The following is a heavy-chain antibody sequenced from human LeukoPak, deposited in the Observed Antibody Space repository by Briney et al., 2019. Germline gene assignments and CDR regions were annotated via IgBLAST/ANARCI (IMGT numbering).Heavy chain of an antibody. CDR2: IYTTGST. J-gene: IGHJ4*02. CDR3: ARERGRFDY. CDR1: GAAISSDF. D-gene: IGHD3-16*01. V-gene: IGHV4-4*07. Sequence: SETLSLTCTVSGAAISSDFWSWVRQPAGKGLEWIGRIYTTGSTNYNPSPKSRVTMSVDTSKKQFSLKLISVTAADTAVYYCARERGRFDYWGQGTIVGVSS.